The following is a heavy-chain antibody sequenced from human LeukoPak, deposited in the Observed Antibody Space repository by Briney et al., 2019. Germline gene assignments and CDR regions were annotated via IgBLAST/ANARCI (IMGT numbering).Heavy chain of an antibody. D-gene: IGHD3-3*01. J-gene: IGHJ4*02. Sequence: SETLSLTCTVSGGSISSGSYYWSWIRQPAGKGLEWIGRIYTSGSTNYNPSLKSRVTMSVDTSKNQFSLKLSSVTAADTAVYYCARVAYYDFWSGYSGGEDYWGQGTLVTVSS. CDR2: IYTSGST. CDR3: ARVAYYDFWSGYSGGEDY. V-gene: IGHV4-61*02. CDR1: GGSISSGSYY.